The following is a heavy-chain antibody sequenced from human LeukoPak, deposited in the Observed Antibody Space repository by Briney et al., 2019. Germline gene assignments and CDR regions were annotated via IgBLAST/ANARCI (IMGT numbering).Heavy chain of an antibody. CDR1: GFTFSSYS. CDR3: ARDSNWFDP. J-gene: IGHJ5*02. V-gene: IGHV3-21*04. Sequence: GGSLRLSCAASGFTFSSYSMNWVRQAPGKGLEWVPSITSSSSYKYYADSVKGRFTISRDNSKNTLYLQMNSLRAEDTAVYYCARDSNWFDPWGQGTLVTVSS. CDR2: ITSSSSYK.